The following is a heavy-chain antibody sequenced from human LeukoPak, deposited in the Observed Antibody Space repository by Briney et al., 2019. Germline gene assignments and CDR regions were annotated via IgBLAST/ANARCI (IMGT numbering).Heavy chain of an antibody. Sequence: GGSLRLSCAASGFTFSNYWMHWVRQAPGKGLVWVSRIHSDGSSTTSADSVKGRFTISRDNSKNTLYLQMNSLRAEDTAVYYCAREYYYDSSGYYYRGYYFDYWGQGTLVTVSS. J-gene: IGHJ4*02. CDR2: IHSDGSST. V-gene: IGHV3-74*01. D-gene: IGHD3-22*01. CDR1: GFTFSNYW. CDR3: AREYYYDSSGYYYRGYYFDY.